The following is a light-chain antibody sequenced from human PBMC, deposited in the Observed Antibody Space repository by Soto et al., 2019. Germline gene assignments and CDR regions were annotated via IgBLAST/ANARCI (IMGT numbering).Light chain of an antibody. Sequence: ECVLTQSPGTLAFSPGERSTRSCRASRSLANSFIAWYQQKPGQAPRLLIYDTSSRASGIPDRFSGSGSGTDFTLTIRRLETEDFAVFYCQQYGTSEIIFGQGTRLEIK. CDR1: RSLANSF. V-gene: IGKV3-20*01. CDR2: DTS. J-gene: IGKJ5*01. CDR3: QQYGTSEII.